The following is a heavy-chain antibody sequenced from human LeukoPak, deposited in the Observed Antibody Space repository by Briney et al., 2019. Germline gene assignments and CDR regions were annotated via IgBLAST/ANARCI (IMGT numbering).Heavy chain of an antibody. V-gene: IGHV1-18*01. CDR1: GYTFTSYG. CDR3: ARDRGELRFLEWFACYYYYMDV. J-gene: IGHJ6*03. Sequence: ASVKVSCKASGYTFTSYGISWVRQAPGQGLEWMGWISAYNGNTNYAQKLQGRVTMTTDTSTSTAYMELRSLRSDDTAVYYCARDRGELRFLEWFACYYYYMDVWGKGTTVTVSS. CDR2: ISAYNGNT. D-gene: IGHD3-3*01.